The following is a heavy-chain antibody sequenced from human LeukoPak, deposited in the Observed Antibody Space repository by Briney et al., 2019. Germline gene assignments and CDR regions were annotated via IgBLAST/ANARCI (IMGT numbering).Heavy chain of an antibody. V-gene: IGHV3-48*03. CDR1: GFTFSSYE. Sequence: GGSLRLSCAASGFTFSSYEMSWVRQAPGKGLEWVSYISSSGSTIYCADSVKGGFTISRDNAKNSLYRQMNSLRAEDTAVYYWARDLQHSGYSYCPDAVDIWGQGTMVTVSS. D-gene: IGHD5-18*01. J-gene: IGHJ3*02. CDR2: ISSSGSTI. CDR3: ARDLQHSGYSYCPDAVDI.